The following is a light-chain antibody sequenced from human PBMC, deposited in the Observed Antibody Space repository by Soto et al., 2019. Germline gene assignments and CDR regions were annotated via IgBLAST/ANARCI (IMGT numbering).Light chain of an antibody. CDR1: SSDVGVYNS. V-gene: IGLV2-11*01. CDR3: CSYAGSYTYV. Sequence: QFALTQPRSVSGSPGQSVTISCTGTSSDVGVYNSVSWYRQHPGKAPKLMIYDVTKRPSGVPDRFSGSKSDNTASLTISGLQAEDEAAYYCCSYAGSYTYVFGPGTKLTVL. J-gene: IGLJ1*01. CDR2: DVT.